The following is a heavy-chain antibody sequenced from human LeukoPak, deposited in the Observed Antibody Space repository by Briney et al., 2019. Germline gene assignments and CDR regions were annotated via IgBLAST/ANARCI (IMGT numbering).Heavy chain of an antibody. J-gene: IGHJ4*02. V-gene: IGHV3-30*14. Sequence: PGGSLRLSRAVSGFTFSNHAMHWLRRAPGKGLEWVAVISYDGSNKYYADSVKGRFTISRDKSKNTLYLQLNSLRAEDTAVYYCATQYISGWYFFDYWGQGTLVTVSS. D-gene: IGHD6-19*01. CDR2: ISYDGSNK. CDR3: ATQYISGWYFFDY. CDR1: GFTFSNHA.